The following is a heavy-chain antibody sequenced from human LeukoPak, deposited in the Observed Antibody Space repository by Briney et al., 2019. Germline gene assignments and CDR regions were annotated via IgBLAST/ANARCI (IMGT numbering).Heavy chain of an antibody. J-gene: IGHJ4*02. D-gene: IGHD3-22*01. V-gene: IGHV1-18*01. CDR2: ISAYNGNT. CDR1: GGTFSSYA. Sequence: ASVKVSCKASGGTFSSYAISWVRQAPGQGLEWMGWISAYNGNTNYAQKLQGRVTMTTDTSTSTAYMELRSLRSDDTAVYYCARLDYLDSSGYYPRYHFDSWGQGTLVTVSS. CDR3: ARLDYLDSSGYYPRYHFDS.